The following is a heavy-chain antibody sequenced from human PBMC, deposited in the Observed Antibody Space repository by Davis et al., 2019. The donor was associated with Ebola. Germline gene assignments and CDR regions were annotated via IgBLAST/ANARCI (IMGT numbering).Heavy chain of an antibody. D-gene: IGHD2-21*02. CDR1: GFTFSSYG. CDR3: AKDFEAYCGGDCYSFYDY. V-gene: IGHV3-30*02. Sequence: GESLKISCAASGFTFSSYGMHWVRQAPGRGLEWVAFIRYDGSNKYYADSVKGRFTISRDNSKNTLYLQMNSLRAEDTVVYYCAKDFEAYCGGDCYSFYDYWGQGTLVTVSS. J-gene: IGHJ4*02. CDR2: IRYDGSNK.